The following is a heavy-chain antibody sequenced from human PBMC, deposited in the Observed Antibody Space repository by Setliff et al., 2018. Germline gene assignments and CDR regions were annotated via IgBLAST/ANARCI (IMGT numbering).Heavy chain of an antibody. D-gene: IGHD6-13*01. CDR2: IYYSGST. Sequence: SETLSLTCTVSGGSISSSSYYWGWIRQPPGKGLEWIGYIYYSGSTNYNPSLKSRVTISVDTSKNQFSLKLSSVTAADTAVYYCARELVATWYALPYFDCWGQGTLVTV. J-gene: IGHJ4*02. V-gene: IGHV4-61*05. CDR3: ARELVATWYALPYFDC. CDR1: GGSISSSSYY.